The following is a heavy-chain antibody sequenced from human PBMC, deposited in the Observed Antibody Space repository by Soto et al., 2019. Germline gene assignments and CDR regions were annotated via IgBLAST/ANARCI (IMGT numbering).Heavy chain of an antibody. J-gene: IGHJ6*02. V-gene: IGHV3-53*04. CDR3: ARDRTYYYDSSGYYSPAGYYYGMDV. Sequence: PGGSLRLSCAASGFTASSNYMSWVRQAPGKGLEWVSVIYSGGSTYYADSVKGRFTISRHNSKNTLYLQMNSLRAEDTAVYYCARDRTYYYDSSGYYSPAGYYYGMDVWGQGTTVTVSS. D-gene: IGHD3-22*01. CDR1: GFTASSNY. CDR2: IYSGGST.